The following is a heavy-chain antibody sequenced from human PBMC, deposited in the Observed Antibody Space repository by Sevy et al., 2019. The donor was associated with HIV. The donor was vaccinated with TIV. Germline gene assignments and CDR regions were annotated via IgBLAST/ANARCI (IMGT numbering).Heavy chain of an antibody. CDR2: ISYDGSNK. CDR3: ARVKVDYDFCSGPHYGMDV. D-gene: IGHD3-3*01. Sequence: GGSLRLSCAASGFTFSSYAMHWVRQAPGKGLEWVAVISYDGSNKYYADSVKGRFTISRDNSKNTLYLQMNSLRAEDTAVYYCARVKVDYDFCSGPHYGMDVWGQRTTVTVSS. CDR1: GFTFSSYA. J-gene: IGHJ6*02. V-gene: IGHV3-30-3*01.